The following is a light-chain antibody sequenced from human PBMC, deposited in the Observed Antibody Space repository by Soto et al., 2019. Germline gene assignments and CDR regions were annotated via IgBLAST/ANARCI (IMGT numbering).Light chain of an antibody. J-gene: IGKJ1*01. V-gene: IGKV3-20*01. CDR3: QHLGT. Sequence: EIVLTQSPGTLSLSPGERATLSCRASQSVSSSYLAWYQQKPGQAPRLLIYGASSRATGIPDRFSGSGSGTDFTLTISSLEPEDFAVYYCQHLGTFGQGTKVEIK. CDR2: GAS. CDR1: QSVSSSY.